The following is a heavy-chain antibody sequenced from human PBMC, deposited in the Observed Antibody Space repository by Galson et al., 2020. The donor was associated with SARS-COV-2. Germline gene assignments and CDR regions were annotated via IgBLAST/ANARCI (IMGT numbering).Heavy chain of an antibody. D-gene: IGHD2-2*02. V-gene: IGHV3-30*04. CDR3: ARDLGCRATSCYIVFGYSLDS. CDR2: ISYDGSNE. Sequence: VAAGGSLRLSCAASGFTFSSYDMHWVRQAPGKGLEWVAIISYDGSNEYYADYVKGRFTISRDNSKNTVYLQMNSLRAEDTAVYYCARDLGCRATSCYIVFGYSLDSWGQGTLVTVSS. J-gene: IGHJ4*02. CDR1: GFTFSSYD.